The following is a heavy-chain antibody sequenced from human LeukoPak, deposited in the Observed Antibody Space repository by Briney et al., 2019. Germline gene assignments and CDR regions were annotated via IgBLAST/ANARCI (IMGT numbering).Heavy chain of an antibody. Sequence: PGGSLRLSCEVSGFTFSNYAMQWLRQTPGKGREWVAFIRSDGTHIHYLDSVKDRFIISRDNSKDTLYLQINSVRTEDSAVYYCAKNRARTTTGIDGDVWGKGATVTVSS. J-gene: IGHJ6*04. V-gene: IGHV3-30*02. CDR2: IRSDGTHI. D-gene: IGHD1/OR15-1a*01. CDR1: GFTFSNYA. CDR3: AKNRARTTTGIDGDV.